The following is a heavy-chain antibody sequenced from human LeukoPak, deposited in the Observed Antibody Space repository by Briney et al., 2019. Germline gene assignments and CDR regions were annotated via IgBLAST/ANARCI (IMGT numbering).Heavy chain of an antibody. J-gene: IGHJ4*02. V-gene: IGHV3-7*01. CDR1: GFTFTNSW. CDR3: ARDTNGSLDY. D-gene: IGHD2-8*01. Sequence: GGSLRLSCAASGFTFTNSWMAWVRQAPGKGLEWVANIKQDGSTKHYADSLKGRFTISRDNPKNSLYLQMNSLRADDTAVYYCARDTNGSLDYWGQGILVTVAS. CDR2: IKQDGSTK.